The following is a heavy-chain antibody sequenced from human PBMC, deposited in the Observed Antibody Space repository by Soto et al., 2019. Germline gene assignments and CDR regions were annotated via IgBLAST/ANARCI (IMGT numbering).Heavy chain of an antibody. J-gene: IGHJ6*02. CDR1: GGSISSYY. CDR2: IYYSGST. D-gene: IGHD6-13*01. Sequence: QVQLQESGPGLVKPSETLSLTCTVSGGSISSYYWSWIRQHPGKGLEWSGYIYYSGSTNYNPSLKSRVTISVDTSKNQFSLQLSSVTAAATAVYYCAREGVSSSWYNYYAMDVWGQGTTVTVSS. CDR3: AREGVSSSWYNYYAMDV. V-gene: IGHV4-59*01.